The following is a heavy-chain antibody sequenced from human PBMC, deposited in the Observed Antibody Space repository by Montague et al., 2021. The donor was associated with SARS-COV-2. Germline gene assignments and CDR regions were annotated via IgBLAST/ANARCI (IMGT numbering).Heavy chain of an antibody. CDR3: AREGGRIQLWLRGDDAFNI. V-gene: IGHV4-31*03. J-gene: IGHJ3*02. Sequence: TLSLTCTVSGGSISDGGYSWTWIRQHPGKGLEWIGYVYYSGSTFYNPSLKGRITISVDTSKNQFSLKLSSVTAADTAVYYCAREGGRIQLWLRGDDAFNIWGQGTLVTVSS. CDR1: GGSISDGGYS. CDR2: VYYSGST. D-gene: IGHD5-18*01.